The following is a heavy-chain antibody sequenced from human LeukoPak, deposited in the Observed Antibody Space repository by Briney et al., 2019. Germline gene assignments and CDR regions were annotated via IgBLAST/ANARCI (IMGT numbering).Heavy chain of an antibody. CDR3: VRDVRYYDFWSGYYGYNWFDP. Sequence: GASVKVSCKASGYTFTSYDINWVRQATGQGLEWMGWMNPNSGSTGYAQKFQGRVTMTRNTSISTAYMELSSLRSEDTAVYYCVRDVRYYDFWSGYYGYNWFDPWGQGTLVTVSS. D-gene: IGHD3-3*01. CDR2: MNPNSGST. J-gene: IGHJ5*02. V-gene: IGHV1-8*01. CDR1: GYTFTSYD.